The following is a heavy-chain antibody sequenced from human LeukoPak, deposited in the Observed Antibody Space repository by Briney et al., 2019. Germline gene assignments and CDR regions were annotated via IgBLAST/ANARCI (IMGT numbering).Heavy chain of an antibody. CDR1: GGSIGSGGYY. CDR3: ARGSGYYTYFDY. Sequence: SETLSLTCTVSGGSIGSGGYYWSWIRQHPGKGLEWIGYIYYSGSTYYNPSLKSRVTISVDTSKNQFSLKLSSETAADTAVYYCARGSGYYTYFDYWGQGTLVTVSS. J-gene: IGHJ4*02. CDR2: IYYSGST. V-gene: IGHV4-31*03. D-gene: IGHD3-3*01.